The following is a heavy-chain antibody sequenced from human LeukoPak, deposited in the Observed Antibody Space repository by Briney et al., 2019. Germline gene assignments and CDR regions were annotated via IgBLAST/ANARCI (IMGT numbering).Heavy chain of an antibody. D-gene: IGHD3-22*01. CDR3: AKVPLYYYDSSGYYYSDY. CDR2: ISGSGGST. V-gene: IGHV3-23*01. J-gene: IGHJ4*02. CDR1: GFTFSGYA. Sequence: GGSLRLSCAASGFTFSGYAMSWVRQAPGKGLEWVSAISGSGGSTYYADSVKGRFTISRDNSKNTLYLQMNSLRAEDTAVYYCAKVPLYYYDSSGYYYSDYWGQGTLVTVSS.